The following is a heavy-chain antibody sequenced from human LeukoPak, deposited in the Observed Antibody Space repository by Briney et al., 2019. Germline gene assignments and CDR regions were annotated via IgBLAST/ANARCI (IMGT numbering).Heavy chain of an antibody. D-gene: IGHD4-17*01. J-gene: IGHJ5*02. Sequence: GGSLRLSCAASGFTFSSYAMSWVRQAPGKGLEWVSAISGSGGSTYYADSVKGRFTISRDNSKNTLYLQMNSLRAEDTAVYYCARDRGYGDYVFWFDPWGQGTLVTVSS. CDR2: ISGSGGST. CDR3: ARDRGYGDYVFWFDP. CDR1: GFTFSSYA. V-gene: IGHV3-23*01.